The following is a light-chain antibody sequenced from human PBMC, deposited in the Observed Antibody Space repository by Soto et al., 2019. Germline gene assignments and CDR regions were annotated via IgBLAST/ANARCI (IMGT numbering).Light chain of an antibody. Sequence: SQLTQFPSSLSASLGDRITITCRASQGISSFLAWYQQKPGKAPKLLIYGASTLQSGVPSRFSGSGSGTEFTLTIGSLQHEDFATYSCQQLNSFPIPFGPGTKVDIQ. CDR3: QQLNSFPIP. J-gene: IGKJ3*01. V-gene: IGKV1-9*01. CDR1: QGISSF. CDR2: GAS.